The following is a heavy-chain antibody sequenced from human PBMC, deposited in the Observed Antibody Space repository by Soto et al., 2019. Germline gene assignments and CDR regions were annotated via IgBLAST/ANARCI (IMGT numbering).Heavy chain of an antibody. CDR1: GYAFTTYG. CDR3: ARGRYGDY. D-gene: IGHD1-1*01. V-gene: IGHV1-18*01. CDR2: ISAHNGTT. Sequence: QVHLVQSGAEVKKPGASVKVSCKGSGYAFTTYGITWVRQAPGQGLEWMGWISAHNGTTNYAQKLQGRVTVTRETSTSTAYMDLRSLRSDDTAVYYCARGRYGDYWGQGALVTVSS. J-gene: IGHJ4*02.